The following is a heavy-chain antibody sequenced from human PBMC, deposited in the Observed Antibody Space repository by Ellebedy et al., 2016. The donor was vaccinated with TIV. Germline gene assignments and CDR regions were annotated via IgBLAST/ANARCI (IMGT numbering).Heavy chain of an antibody. CDR3: ARAGLNYYGSGSYFDY. V-gene: IGHV1-3*01. CDR1: GGTFSSYA. J-gene: IGHJ4*02. CDR2: INAGNGNT. D-gene: IGHD3-10*01. Sequence: ASVKVSXKASGGTFSSYAISWVRQAPGQRLEWMGWINAGNGNTKYSQKFQGRVTITRDTSASTAYMELSSLRSEDTAVYYCARAGLNYYGSGSYFDYWGQGTLVTVSS.